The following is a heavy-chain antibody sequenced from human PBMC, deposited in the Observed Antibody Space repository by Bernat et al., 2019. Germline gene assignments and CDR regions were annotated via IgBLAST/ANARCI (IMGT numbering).Heavy chain of an antibody. D-gene: IGHD5-12*01. Sequence: EVQLVESGGGLVQPGGSLRLSCAASGFTVSSNYMTWVRQAPGKGLEGVSVIYSGGNTYYADALKGRFSVSRDNSKNTLYLQMTSLRAEDTAVYYCARVPSGYDSSHWGQGTLVTVSS. CDR2: IYSGGNT. CDR3: ARVPSGYDSSH. V-gene: IGHV3-66*01. CDR1: GFTVSSNY. J-gene: IGHJ4*02.